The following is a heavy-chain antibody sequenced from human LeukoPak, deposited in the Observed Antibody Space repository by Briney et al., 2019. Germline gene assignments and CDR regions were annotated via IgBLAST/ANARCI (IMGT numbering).Heavy chain of an antibody. V-gene: IGHV6-1*01. Sequence: TLSLTCAISGDSVSSHSAAWNWIRQSPSRGLEWLGRTFYRSKWYNDYAVSVKSRITINTDTSKNQFSLQLDSVTPEDTAVYYCARDQTPSDDSSGYYSDHNAFDIWGQGTVVTVSS. CDR3: ARDQTPSDDSSGYYSDHNAFDI. D-gene: IGHD3-22*01. J-gene: IGHJ3*02. CDR1: GDSVSSHSAA. CDR2: TFYRSKWYN.